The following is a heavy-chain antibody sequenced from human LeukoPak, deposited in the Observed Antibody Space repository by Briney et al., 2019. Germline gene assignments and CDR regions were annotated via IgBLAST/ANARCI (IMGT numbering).Heavy chain of an antibody. V-gene: IGHV1-46*01. Sequence: GASVKVSCKASGYTFTSYYMHWVRQAPGQGLEWMGIINPSGGSTSYAQKFQGRVTMTRDTSTSTVYMDLRSLRSDDTAVYYCARGYCSGDNCYRSDYWGQGTLVTVSS. CDR2: INPSGGST. J-gene: IGHJ4*02. CDR1: GYTFTSYY. D-gene: IGHD2-15*01. CDR3: ARGYCSGDNCYRSDY.